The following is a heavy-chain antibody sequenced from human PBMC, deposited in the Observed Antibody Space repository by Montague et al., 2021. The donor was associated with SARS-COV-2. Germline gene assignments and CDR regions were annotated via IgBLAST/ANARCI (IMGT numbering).Heavy chain of an antibody. CDR1: GGSISSSNW. V-gene: IGHV4-4*02. CDR3: ARAPDTLRYFDWLKI. J-gene: IGHJ4*02. D-gene: IGHD3-9*01. Sequence: SETLSLTCAVSGGSISSSNWWSWVRQPPGKGLEWIGEIYHSGSTXYNPSLRSRVTISVDKSKNQFSLKLSSVTAADTAVYYCARAPDTLRYFDWLKIWGQGTLVTVSS. CDR2: IYHSGST.